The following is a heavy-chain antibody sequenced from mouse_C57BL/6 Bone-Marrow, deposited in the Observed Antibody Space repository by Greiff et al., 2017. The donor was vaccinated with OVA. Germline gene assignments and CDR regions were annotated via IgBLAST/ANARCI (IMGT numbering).Heavy chain of an antibody. CDR2: IYPRSGNT. D-gene: IGHD1-1*01. CDR1: GYTFTSYG. Sequence: QVQLKQSGAELARPGASVKLSCKASGYTFTSYGISWVKQRTGQGLEWIGEIYPRSGNTYYNEKFKGKATLTADKSSSTAYMELRSLTSEDSAVYFCARNHYGSRYFDYWGQGTTLTVSS. V-gene: IGHV1-81*01. J-gene: IGHJ2*01. CDR3: ARNHYGSRYFDY.